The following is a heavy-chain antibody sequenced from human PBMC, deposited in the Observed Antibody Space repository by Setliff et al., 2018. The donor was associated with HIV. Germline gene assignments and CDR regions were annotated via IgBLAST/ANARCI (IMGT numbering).Heavy chain of an antibody. CDR3: VRDESSYYDSSGYLVFDH. CDR2: ISAYNGNR. J-gene: IGHJ4*02. V-gene: IGHV1-18*04. D-gene: IGHD3-22*01. CDR1: RRTFSEDA. Sequence: GASVKVSCKTSRRTFSEDAINWVRQAPGQGLEWMGWISAYNGNRNYAQKVQDRVTMTTDTSTRTAYMELRSLRSDDTAVYYCVRDESSYYDSSGYLVFDHWGQGTLVTVSS.